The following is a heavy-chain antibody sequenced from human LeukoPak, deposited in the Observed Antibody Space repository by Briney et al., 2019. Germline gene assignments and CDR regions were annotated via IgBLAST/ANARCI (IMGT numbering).Heavy chain of an antibody. Sequence: ASVKVSCKASGSTFTGYYMHWVRQAPGQGLEWMGWINPNSGGTNYAQKFQGRVTMTRHTSISTAYMELSRLRSDDTGVYYCARALTPSTIFGVVMEYYYMDVWGKGTTVTVSS. J-gene: IGHJ6*03. CDR1: GSTFTGYY. D-gene: IGHD3-3*01. V-gene: IGHV1-2*02. CDR3: ARALTPSTIFGVVMEYYYMDV. CDR2: INPNSGGT.